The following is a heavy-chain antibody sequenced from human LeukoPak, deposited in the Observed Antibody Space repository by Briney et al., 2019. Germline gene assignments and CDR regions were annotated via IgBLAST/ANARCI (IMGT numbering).Heavy chain of an antibody. D-gene: IGHD3-16*01. J-gene: IGHJ4*02. V-gene: IGHV3-21*04. Sequence: GGSLRLSCAASGFTFSSYSMNWVRQAPGKGLEWVSSISSSSSYKYYADSVKGRFTISRDNAKNSLYLQINTLRAEDTAVYFCAKDRLGGPYFFHYWGQGTLVTVSS. CDR3: AKDRLGGPYFFHY. CDR1: GFTFSSYS. CDR2: ISSSSSYK.